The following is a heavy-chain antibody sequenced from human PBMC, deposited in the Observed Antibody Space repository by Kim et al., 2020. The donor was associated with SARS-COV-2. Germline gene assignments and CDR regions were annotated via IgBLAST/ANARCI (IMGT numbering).Heavy chain of an antibody. CDR2: K. D-gene: IGHD6-25*01. CDR3: ARDDGFRSIDH. Sequence: KFYVDCVEGRFTVSRDNVKNSVYLQMDGLRPEDTAVYYCARDDGFRSIDHWGQGILVTASS. V-gene: IGHV3-7*01. J-gene: IGHJ4*02.